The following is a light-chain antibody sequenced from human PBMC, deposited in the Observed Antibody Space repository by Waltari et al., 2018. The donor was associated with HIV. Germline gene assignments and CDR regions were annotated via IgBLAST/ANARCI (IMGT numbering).Light chain of an antibody. CDR2: DTE. CDR3: GTWDSSLSLYV. V-gene: IGLV1-51*01. J-gene: IGLJ1*01. CDR1: YSNLANNY. Sequence: QSVLTQPPSVSAAPGQKVTISCSGGYSNLANNYVSWYQQVPGRAPRLLIYDTEKRPSGIPDRFSASKAGVSANLAITALQRVDEADYYCGTWDSSLSLYVFGTGTTVAVL.